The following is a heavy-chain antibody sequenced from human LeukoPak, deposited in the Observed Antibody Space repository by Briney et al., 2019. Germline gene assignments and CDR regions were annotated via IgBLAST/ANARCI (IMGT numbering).Heavy chain of an antibody. Sequence: GGSLRLSCAASGFTFSSYWMSWVRQAPGKGLEWVANIKQDGSEKYYVDSVKGRFIISRDNAKNSLYLQMNSLRAEDTAVYYCARDLGDSGWYYAFDIWGQGTMVTVSS. CDR1: GFTFSSYW. CDR2: IKQDGSEK. V-gene: IGHV3-7*01. J-gene: IGHJ3*02. D-gene: IGHD6-19*01. CDR3: ARDLGDSGWYYAFDI.